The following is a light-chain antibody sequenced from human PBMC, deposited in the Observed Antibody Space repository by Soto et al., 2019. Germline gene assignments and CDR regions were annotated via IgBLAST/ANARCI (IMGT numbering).Light chain of an antibody. CDR3: SSYAGSTHMV. CDR2: EVS. V-gene: IGLV2-8*01. CDR1: SSDVGGYNY. Sequence: QSALTQPPAASGSPGQSVTISCTGTSSDVGGYNYVSWYQQHPGRAPKLMIYEVSKRTSGVPDRFSGSKSGNTASLTVSGLQAEDEADYYCSSYAGSTHMVFGGGTKLTVL. J-gene: IGLJ2*01.